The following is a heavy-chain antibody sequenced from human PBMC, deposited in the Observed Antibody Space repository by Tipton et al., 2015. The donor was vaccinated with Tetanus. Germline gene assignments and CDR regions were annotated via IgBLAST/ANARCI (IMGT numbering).Heavy chain of an antibody. V-gene: IGHV3-23*01. Sequence: GSLRLSCVASGFTFSNYAFNRVRQAPGKGLEWVSSVGTSASNTYYADSVKGRCTISRDNSKNTVVLHVTSLRGEDTAVYYCARRGCRGGSCYISPNYGMDVWGQGTTVTVSS. CDR1: GFTFSNYA. CDR2: VGTSASNT. CDR3: ARRGCRGGSCYISPNYGMDV. D-gene: IGHD2-15*01. J-gene: IGHJ6*02.